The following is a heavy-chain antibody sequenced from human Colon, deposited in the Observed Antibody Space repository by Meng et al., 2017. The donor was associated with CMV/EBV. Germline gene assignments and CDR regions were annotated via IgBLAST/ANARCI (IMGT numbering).Heavy chain of an antibody. J-gene: IGHJ6*02. Sequence: AETLSLTCAVSGGSINTNNWWSWVRQPPGTGLEWIGEIYYSGGTNYNPSPESRVTISVAKSRSHFSLKLTSVTAADTAVFYCARARSDYYSHYGLDVWGQGTTVTVSS. CDR3: ARARSDYYSHYGLDV. CDR2: IYYSGGT. CDR1: GGSINTNNW. V-gene: IGHV4-4*02.